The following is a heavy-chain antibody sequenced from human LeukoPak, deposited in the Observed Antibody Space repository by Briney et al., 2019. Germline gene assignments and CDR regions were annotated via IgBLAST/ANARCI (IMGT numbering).Heavy chain of an antibody. CDR3: ARELRITMIVVVTDAFDI. J-gene: IGHJ3*02. V-gene: IGHV4-4*07. CDR1: GGSISSYY. CDR2: IYTSGST. Sequence: PSETLSLTCTVSGGSISSYYWSWIRQPAGKGLEWIGRIYTSGSTNYNPSLKSRVTMSVDTSKNQFSLKLSSVTAADTAVYYCARELRITMIVVVTDAFDIWGQGTMVTVSS. D-gene: IGHD3-22*01.